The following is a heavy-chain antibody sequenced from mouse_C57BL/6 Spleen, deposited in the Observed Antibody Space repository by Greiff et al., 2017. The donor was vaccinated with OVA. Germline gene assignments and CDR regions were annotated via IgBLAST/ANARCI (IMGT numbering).Heavy chain of an antibody. D-gene: IGHD2-5*01. Sequence: QVQLQQSGAELVKPGASVKLSCKASGYTFTSYWMHWVKQRPGQGLEWIGMIHPNSGSTNYNEKFKSKATLTVDKSSSTAYMQLSSLTSEDSAVYYCARDSNGWDFDVWGTGTTVTVSS. CDR3: ARDSNGWDFDV. J-gene: IGHJ1*03. CDR2: IHPNSGST. CDR1: GYTFTSYW. V-gene: IGHV1-64*01.